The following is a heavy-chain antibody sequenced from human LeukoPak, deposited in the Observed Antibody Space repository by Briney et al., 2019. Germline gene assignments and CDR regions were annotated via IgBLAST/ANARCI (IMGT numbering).Heavy chain of an antibody. CDR2: INSDGSST. D-gene: IGHD1-26*01. CDR3: ARGPSGGRYYVGDY. V-gene: IGHV3-74*01. Sequence: GGSLRLSCAASGFTLSTYWMHWVRQAPGKGLVWVSRINSDGSSTSYADSVKGRFTISRDNAKNTLYLQMNSLRAEDTAVYYCARGPSGGRYYVGDYWGQGTLVTVSS. CDR1: GFTLSTYW. J-gene: IGHJ4*02.